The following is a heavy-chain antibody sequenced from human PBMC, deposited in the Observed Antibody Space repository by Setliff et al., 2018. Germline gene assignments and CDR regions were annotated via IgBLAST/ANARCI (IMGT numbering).Heavy chain of an antibody. CDR3: VRDLHWGFDY. V-gene: IGHV3-48*03. D-gene: IGHD7-27*01. CDR1: GFAFSGDD. CDR2: INNRGATT. Sequence: GGSLRLSCAGSGFAFSGDDMHWVRQAPGKGLEWVSYINNRGATTSYADSVKGRFTISRDNVKNSLFLQMNSLRAEDTAVYYCVRDLHWGFDYWGLGTLVTVSS. J-gene: IGHJ4*02.